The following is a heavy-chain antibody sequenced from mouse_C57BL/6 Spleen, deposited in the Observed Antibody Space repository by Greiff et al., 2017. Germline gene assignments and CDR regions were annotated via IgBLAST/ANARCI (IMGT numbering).Heavy chain of an antibody. J-gene: IGHJ3*01. V-gene: IGHV1-18*01. CDR1: GYTFTDYN. D-gene: IGHD1-1*02. Sequence: EVQLQESGPELVKPGASVKIPCKASGYTFTDYNMDWVKQSHGKSLEWIGDINPNNGGTIYNQKFKGKATLTVDKSSSTAYMELRSLTSEDTAVYYCARRSYGGFAYWGQGTLVTVSA. CDR3: ARRSYGGFAY. CDR2: INPNNGGT.